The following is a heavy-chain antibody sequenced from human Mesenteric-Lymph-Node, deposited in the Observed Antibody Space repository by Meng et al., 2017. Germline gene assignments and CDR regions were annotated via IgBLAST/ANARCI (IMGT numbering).Heavy chain of an antibody. CDR2: IDRSGST. CDR1: GGSFSGYY. D-gene: IGHD2-15*01. CDR3: ARGDCSGGSCYFPVWFDP. Sequence: SQTLSLTCGVYGGSFSGYYCGWIRQPPGKGLEWIGDIDRSGSTNYNPSLKSRVTISVDTSKNQFSLKLSSVTAADTAVYYCARGDCSGGSCYFPVWFDPWGQGTLVTVSS. J-gene: IGHJ5*02. V-gene: IGHV4-34*01.